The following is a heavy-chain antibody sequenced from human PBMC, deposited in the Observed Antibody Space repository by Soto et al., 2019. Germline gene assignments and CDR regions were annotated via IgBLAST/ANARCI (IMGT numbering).Heavy chain of an antibody. Sequence: QVQLQESGPGLVMPSQTLSLTCSVSVASIHNGGYFWSWILQSPEKGLEWIGPIHNSGRLYNNPSLMSRVTTPADTSMNQFSRALTSVTAADTAIYYCVRGSTTEKVVSWGQGILVTVSS. CDR3: VRGSTTEKVVS. J-gene: IGHJ4*02. CDR1: VASIHNGGYF. CDR2: IHNSGRL. V-gene: IGHV4-30-4*01.